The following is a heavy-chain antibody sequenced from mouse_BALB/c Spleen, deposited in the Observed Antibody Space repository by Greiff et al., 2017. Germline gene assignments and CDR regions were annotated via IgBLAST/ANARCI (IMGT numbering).Heavy chain of an antibody. CDR3: GSTAEAWFAY. CDR1: GYSITSCYS. V-gene: IGHV3-1*02. CDR2: IHYSGST. Sequence: EVQLMESGPDLVKPSQSLSLTCTVTGYSITSCYSWRWIRQFPGNKLEWMVFIHYSGSTNYNHTLKSRISITRDTSKNPIFLQLNSVTTEDTATYYCGSTAEAWFAYWGQGTLVTVAA. J-gene: IGHJ3*01. D-gene: IGHD1-2*01.